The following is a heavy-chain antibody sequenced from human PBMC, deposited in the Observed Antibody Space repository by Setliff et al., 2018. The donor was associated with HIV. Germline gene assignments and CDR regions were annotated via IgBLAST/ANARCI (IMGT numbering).Heavy chain of an antibody. Sequence: SETLSLTCTVSGGSFSSSTYSWGWIRQPPGMGLEWIGSIHSSGTTYYNPSLKSRVAISVDTSRSQFSLKLRSVTAADTAVYYCARHKTNYDFYAFDCFDIWGQGTMVTVSS. CDR2: IHSSGTT. D-gene: IGHD3-3*01. V-gene: IGHV4-39*01. CDR1: GGSFSSSTYS. CDR3: ARHKTNYDFYAFDCFDI. J-gene: IGHJ3*02.